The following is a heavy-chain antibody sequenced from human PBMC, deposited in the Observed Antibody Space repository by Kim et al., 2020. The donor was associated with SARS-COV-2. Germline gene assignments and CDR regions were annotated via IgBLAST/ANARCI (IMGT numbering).Heavy chain of an antibody. CDR1: GYTLTELS. V-gene: IGHV1-24*01. D-gene: IGHD2-15*01. J-gene: IGHJ5*02. CDR3: ATAPPVYGSGVRSNWFDP. Sequence: ASVKVSCKVSGYTLTELSMHWVRQAPGKGLEWMGGFDPEDGETIYAQKFQGRVTMTEDTSTDTAYMELSSLRSEDTAVYYCATAPPVYGSGVRSNWFDPWGQGTLVTVSS. CDR2: FDPEDGET.